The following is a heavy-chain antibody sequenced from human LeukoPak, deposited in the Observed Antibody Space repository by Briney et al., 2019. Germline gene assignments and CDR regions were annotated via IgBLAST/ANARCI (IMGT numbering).Heavy chain of an antibody. J-gene: IGHJ4*02. CDR3: AKAGSIKFDY. CDR2: IKSKTDGGTT. CDR1: GFTFSNAW. Sequence: GGSLRLSCAASGFTFSNAWMSWVRQAPGKGLEWVGRIKSKTDGGTTDYSAPVKGRFTISRNDSKNTLYLQMNSLRAEDTAVYYCAKAGSIKFDYWGQGTLVTVSS. D-gene: IGHD1-26*01. V-gene: IGHV3-15*01.